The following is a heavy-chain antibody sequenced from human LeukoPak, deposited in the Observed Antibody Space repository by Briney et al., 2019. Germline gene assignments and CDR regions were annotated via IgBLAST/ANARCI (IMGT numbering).Heavy chain of an antibody. CDR1: GYTFTGYY. J-gene: IGHJ6*02. Sequence: EASVKVSCKASGYTFTGYYMHRVRQAPGQGLEWMGWINPNSGGTNYAQKFQGRVTMTRDTSISTAYMELSRLRSDDTAVYYCARVHDWNYFYHYYGMDVWGQGTTVTVSS. CDR2: INPNSGGT. D-gene: IGHD1-7*01. V-gene: IGHV1-2*02. CDR3: ARVHDWNYFYHYYGMDV.